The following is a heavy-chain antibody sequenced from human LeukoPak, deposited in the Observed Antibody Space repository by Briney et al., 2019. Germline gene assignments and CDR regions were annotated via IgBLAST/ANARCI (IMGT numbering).Heavy chain of an antibody. Sequence: GGSLRLSCAASGFTFSSYGMHWVRQAPGKGLEWVAFIRYDGSNKYYADSVKGRFTISRDNSKNTLYLQMNSLRAEDTAVYYCAKDRSGSYSQGLDYWGQGTLVAVSS. J-gene: IGHJ4*02. V-gene: IGHV3-30*02. CDR2: IRYDGSNK. D-gene: IGHD1-26*01. CDR3: AKDRSGSYSQGLDY. CDR1: GFTFSSYG.